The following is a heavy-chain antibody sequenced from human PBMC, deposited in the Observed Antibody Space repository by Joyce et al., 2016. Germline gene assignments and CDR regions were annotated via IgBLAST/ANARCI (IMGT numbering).Heavy chain of an antibody. CDR2: INHRGRT. J-gene: IGHJ4*02. Sequence: QVQLQESGPGLVKPSETLSLSCTVSGGSISSYYWSWIRQPPGKGREWIGYINHRGRTNYNPSLKSRVTISVDTSKNEFSLKMTSVTAADTAVYYCARGNDYDYWSGYEAHYFDYWGQGTLVTVSS. CDR3: ARGNDYDYWSGYEAHYFDY. D-gene: IGHD3-3*01. CDR1: GGSISSYY. V-gene: IGHV4-59*01.